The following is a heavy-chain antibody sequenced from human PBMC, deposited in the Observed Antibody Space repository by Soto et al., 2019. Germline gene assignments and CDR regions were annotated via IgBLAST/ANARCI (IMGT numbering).Heavy chain of an antibody. Sequence: GGSLRLSCAASGFTFSSYAMSWVRQAPGKGLEWVSAISGSGGSTYYADSVKGRFTISRDNSKNTLYLQMNSLRAEDTAVYYCAKDQMGYCSDGSYRDAFDIWSQGTMVTVSS. J-gene: IGHJ3*02. V-gene: IGHV3-23*01. CDR1: GFTFSSYA. D-gene: IGHD2-15*01. CDR3: AKDQMGYCSDGSYRDAFDI. CDR2: ISGSGGST.